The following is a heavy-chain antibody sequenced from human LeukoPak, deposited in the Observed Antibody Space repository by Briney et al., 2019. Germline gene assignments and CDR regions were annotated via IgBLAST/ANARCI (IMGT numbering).Heavy chain of an antibody. CDR1: GGSVSSGAFY. Sequence: PSETLSLTCTVSGGSVSSGAFYWSWIRQPAGKGLEWIGRIYTSGGTNYNPSLRGRITISIDTSKNQFSLQLSSVTAADTAVYYCARDASTLMPNYFDYWGQGTLVTVSS. J-gene: IGHJ4*02. V-gene: IGHV4-61*02. CDR2: IYTSGGT. D-gene: IGHD5-24*01. CDR3: ARDASTLMPNYFDY.